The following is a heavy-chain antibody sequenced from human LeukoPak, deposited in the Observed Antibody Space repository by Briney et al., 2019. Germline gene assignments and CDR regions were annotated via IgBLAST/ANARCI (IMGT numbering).Heavy chain of an antibody. CDR2: IYYSGST. CDR1: GGXISSYY. D-gene: IGHD4/OR15-4a*01. CDR3: ARDAKGKSGWFDP. V-gene: IGHV4-59*01. J-gene: IGHJ5*02. Sequence: SETLSLTCTVSGGXISSYYCSWIRQPPGKGLEWIGYIYYSGSTNYNPSLKSRVTISVDTSKNQFSLKLSSVTAADTAVYYCARDAKGKSGWFDPWGQGTLVTVSS.